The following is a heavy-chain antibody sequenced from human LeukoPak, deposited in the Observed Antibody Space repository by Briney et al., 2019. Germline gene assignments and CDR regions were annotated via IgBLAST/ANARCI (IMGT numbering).Heavy chain of an antibody. Sequence: GASVKVSCKASGYTFTGYYMHWVRQAPGQGLEWMGWINPNSGGTNYAQKFQGRVTKTRDTSISTAYMELSRLRSDDTAVYYCARSVIVGVELVDYWGQGTLVTVSS. CDR1: GYTFTGYY. V-gene: IGHV1-2*02. D-gene: IGHD1-26*01. CDR3: ARSVIVGVELVDY. CDR2: INPNSGGT. J-gene: IGHJ4*02.